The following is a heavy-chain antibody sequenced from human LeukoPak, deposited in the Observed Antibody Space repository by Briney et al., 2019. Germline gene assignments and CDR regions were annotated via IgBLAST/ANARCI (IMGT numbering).Heavy chain of an antibody. Sequence: GGSLRLSCAASGFTFSDYYMSWIRQAPGKGLEWVSYISSSGSTIYYADSVKGRFTISRDNAKNSLYLQMNSLRAEDTAVYYCARVYGSGSFYYYYYMDVWGKGTTVTISS. CDR3: ARVYGSGSFYYYYYMDV. J-gene: IGHJ6*03. CDR1: GFTFSDYY. D-gene: IGHD3-10*01. CDR2: ISSSGSTI. V-gene: IGHV3-11*01.